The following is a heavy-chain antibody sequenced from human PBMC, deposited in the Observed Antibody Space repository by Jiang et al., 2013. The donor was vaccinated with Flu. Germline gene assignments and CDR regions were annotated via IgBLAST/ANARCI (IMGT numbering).Heavy chain of an antibody. CDR1: GFTFSNYW. CDR2: IKQDGSEI. Sequence: VQLLESGGGLVQPGGSLRLSCAASGFTFSNYWMHWVRQAPGKGLEWVANIKQDGSEIYYVDSVKGRFTISRDNAKNSLYLQMNSLRAEDTAVYYCARRYFDYWGQGTLVTVSS. V-gene: IGHV3-7*01. CDR3: ARRYFDY. J-gene: IGHJ4*02.